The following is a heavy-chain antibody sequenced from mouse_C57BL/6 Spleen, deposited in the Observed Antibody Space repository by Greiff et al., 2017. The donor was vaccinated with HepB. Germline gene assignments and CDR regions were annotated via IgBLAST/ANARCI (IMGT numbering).Heavy chain of an antibody. CDR2: ISDGGSYT. Sequence: EVQVVESGGGLVKPGGSLKLSCAASGFTFSSYAMSWVRQTPEKRLEWVATISDGGSYTYYPDNVKGRFTISRDNAKNNLYLQMSHLKSEDTAMYYCARDITTVVATGAMDYWGQGTSVTVSS. D-gene: IGHD1-1*01. J-gene: IGHJ4*01. CDR3: ARDITTVVATGAMDY. CDR1: GFTFSSYA. V-gene: IGHV5-4*01.